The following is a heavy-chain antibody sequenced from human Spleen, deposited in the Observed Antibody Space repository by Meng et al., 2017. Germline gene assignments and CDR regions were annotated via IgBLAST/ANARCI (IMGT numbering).Heavy chain of an antibody. CDR2: LYSGGST. CDR1: GFTVSSNY. J-gene: IGHJ2*01. D-gene: IGHD6-19*01. CDR3: ARGGSGWSWYFDL. V-gene: IGHV3-53*01. Sequence: LSLTCAASGFTVSSNYMSWVRQAPGKGLEWVSVLYSGGSTYYADSVKGRFTISRDNSKNTLYLQMNSLRAEDTAVYYCARGGSGWSWYFDLWGRGSLVTVSS.